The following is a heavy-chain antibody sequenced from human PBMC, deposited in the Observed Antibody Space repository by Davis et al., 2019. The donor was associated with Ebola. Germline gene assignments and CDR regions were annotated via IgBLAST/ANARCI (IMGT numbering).Heavy chain of an antibody. V-gene: IGHV4-39*07. CDR1: GGSISSSSYY. CDR2: IYYSGST. D-gene: IGHD6-19*01. J-gene: IGHJ4*02. Sequence: PSETLSLTCTVSGGSISSSSYYWGWIRQPPGKGLEWIGSIYYSGSTYYNPSLKSRVTISVDTSKSQFSLKLSSVTAADTAVYYCARDGYSSGWYYYFDYWGQGTLVTVSS. CDR3: ARDGYSSGWYYYFDY.